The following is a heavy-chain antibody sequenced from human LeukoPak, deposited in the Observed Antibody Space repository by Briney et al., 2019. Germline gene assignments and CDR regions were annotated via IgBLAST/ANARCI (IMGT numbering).Heavy chain of an antibody. CDR3: ARYGSGTYSDDHFQH. Sequence: SETLSLTCTVSGGSISGYYWSWIWQPPGKGLEWIGFIYYSGSTKYNPSLKSRVTISVDASKNQFSLKLTSVTAADTAVYYCARYGSGTYSDDHFQHWGQGTLVTVSS. J-gene: IGHJ1*01. V-gene: IGHV4-59*08. CDR2: IYYSGST. CDR1: GGSISGYY. D-gene: IGHD3-10*01.